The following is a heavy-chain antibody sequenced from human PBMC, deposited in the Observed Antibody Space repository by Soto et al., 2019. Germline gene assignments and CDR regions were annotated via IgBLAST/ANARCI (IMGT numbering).Heavy chain of an antibody. CDR1: GFTFSSYG. Sequence: PGGSLRLSCAASGFTFSSYGMHWVRQAPGKGLEWVAVIWYDGSNKYYADSVKGRFTISRDNSKNTLYPQMNSLRAEDTAVYYCARDSDYGDYGNNDAFDIWGQGTMVTVSS. CDR2: IWYDGSNK. J-gene: IGHJ3*02. D-gene: IGHD4-17*01. CDR3: ARDSDYGDYGNNDAFDI. V-gene: IGHV3-33*01.